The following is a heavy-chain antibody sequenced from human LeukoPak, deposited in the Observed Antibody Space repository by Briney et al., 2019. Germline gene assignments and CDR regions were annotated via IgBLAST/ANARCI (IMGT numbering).Heavy chain of an antibody. V-gene: IGHV3-48*04. D-gene: IGHD2-2*01. Sequence: GGSLRLSCAASGFTFSSYSMSRVRQAPGKGLEWISYISISASAVYYADSVKGRFTISRDNAKTSLYLQMNSLRAEDTAVYYCARDAFYCSSTSCYDHWGQGTLVTVSS. J-gene: IGHJ5*02. CDR1: GFTFSSYS. CDR2: ISISASAV. CDR3: ARDAFYCSSTSCYDH.